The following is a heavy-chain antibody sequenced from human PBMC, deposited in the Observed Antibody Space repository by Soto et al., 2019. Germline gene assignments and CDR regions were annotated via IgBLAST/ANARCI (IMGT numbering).Heavy chain of an antibody. V-gene: IGHV3-23*01. CDR3: AKDGNYCSSTSCVFDY. Sequence: GGSLRLSCAASGFTFSSYAMSWVRQAPGKGLEWVSAISGSGGSTYYADSVKGRFTISRDNSKNTLYLQMNSLRAEVTAVYYCAKDGNYCSSTSCVFDYWGQGTLVTVSS. CDR1: GFTFSSYA. CDR2: ISGSGGST. J-gene: IGHJ4*02. D-gene: IGHD2-2*01.